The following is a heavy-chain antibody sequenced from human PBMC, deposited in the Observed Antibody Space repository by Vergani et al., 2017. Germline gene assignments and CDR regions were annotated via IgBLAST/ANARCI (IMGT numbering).Heavy chain of an antibody. CDR2: ISVSGGST. CDR1: VFTFSSYA. V-gene: IGHV3-23*01. Sequence: EVKLLEPGGGLVQPGGSLTLSCAASVFTFSSYAMSWVRQAPGKGLEWVSAISVSGGSTYNADSVKGRFTISRDNSKNTLYLQMNSLRAEDTAVYYCAKDRVGGVVPADAYYFDYWGQGTLVTVSS. CDR3: AKDRVGGVVPADAYYFDY. J-gene: IGHJ4*02. D-gene: IGHD2-2*01.